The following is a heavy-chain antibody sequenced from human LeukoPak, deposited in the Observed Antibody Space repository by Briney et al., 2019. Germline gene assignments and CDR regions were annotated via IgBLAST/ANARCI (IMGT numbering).Heavy chain of an antibody. J-gene: IGHJ6*02. CDR3: ARGGLIVVVPAAIGHYYYGMDV. D-gene: IGHD2-2*02. CDR2: INHGGST. V-gene: IGHV4-34*01. Sequence: SETLSLTCAVYGGSFSGYYWSWIRQPPGKGLEWIGEINHGGSTNYNPSLKSRVTISVDTSKNQFSLKLSSVTAADTAVYYCARGGLIVVVPAAIGHYYYGMDVWGQGTTVTVSS. CDR1: GGSFSGYY.